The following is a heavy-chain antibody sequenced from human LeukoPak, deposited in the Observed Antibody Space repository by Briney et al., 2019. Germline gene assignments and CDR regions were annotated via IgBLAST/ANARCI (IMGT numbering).Heavy chain of an antibody. Sequence: PGGSLRLSCTASGFSFGYYWMTWVRQAPGKGLEWVSSITGSGDSAYYADSVKGRFTISRDNSKDTLYLQMNSLRAEDTAIYFCAKDEAWRPAADWGQGTLVTVSS. CDR2: ITGSGDSA. D-gene: IGHD2-2*01. V-gene: IGHV3-23*01. CDR1: GFSFGYYW. J-gene: IGHJ1*01. CDR3: AKDEAWRPAAD.